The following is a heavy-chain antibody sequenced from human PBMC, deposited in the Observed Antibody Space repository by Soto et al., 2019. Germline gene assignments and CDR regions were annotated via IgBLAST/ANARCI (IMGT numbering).Heavy chain of an antibody. J-gene: IGHJ3*02. D-gene: IGHD1-26*01. Sequence: GASVKVSCKASGYTFTSYGISWVRQAPGQGLEWMGWISAHNGNTNYAQKLQGRVTMTTDTTTSTAYMELRNLRSDDTAVYYCAREGARDIGNYLGAFDIWGQGTKVTVSS. CDR2: ISAHNGNT. V-gene: IGHV1-18*01. CDR3: AREGARDIGNYLGAFDI. CDR1: GYTFTSYG.